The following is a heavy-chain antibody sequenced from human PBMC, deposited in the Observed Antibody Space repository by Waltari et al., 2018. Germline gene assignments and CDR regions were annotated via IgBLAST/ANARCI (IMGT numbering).Heavy chain of an antibody. D-gene: IGHD5-12*01. Sequence: QLQLQESGPGLVKPSETLSLTCTVSGGSISSSSYYWGWIRQPPGKGLEWIGSIYYSGSTYYNPSLKSRVTISVDTSKNQFSLKLSSVTAADTAVYYCARDLHDSGYGYFDYWGQGTLVTVSS. CDR1: GGSISSSSYY. J-gene: IGHJ4*02. V-gene: IGHV4-39*07. CDR2: IYYSGST. CDR3: ARDLHDSGYGYFDY.